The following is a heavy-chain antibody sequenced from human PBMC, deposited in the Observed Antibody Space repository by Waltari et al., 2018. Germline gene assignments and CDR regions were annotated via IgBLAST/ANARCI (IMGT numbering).Heavy chain of an antibody. CDR2: IIPIFGTA. J-gene: IGHJ3*02. CDR1: GGTFSSYA. V-gene: IGHV1-69*13. CDR3: AKVDCSGGSCYSGAFDI. D-gene: IGHD2-15*01. Sequence: QVQLVQSGAEVKKPGSSVKVSCKASGGTFSSYAISWVRPAPGQGLEWMGGIIPIFGTANYAQKFQGRVTITADESTSTAYMELSSLRSEDTAVYYCAKVDCSGGSCYSGAFDIWGQGTMVTVSS.